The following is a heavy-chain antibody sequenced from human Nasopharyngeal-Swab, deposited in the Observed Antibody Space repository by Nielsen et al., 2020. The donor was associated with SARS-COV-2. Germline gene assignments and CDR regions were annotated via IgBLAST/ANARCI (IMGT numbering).Heavy chain of an antibody. V-gene: IGHV6-1*01. CDR1: GDSVSNDRVA. J-gene: IGHJ4*02. CDR3: ARDEGAHNS. CDR2: TYYRSEWYN. Sequence: SQTLSLTCAISGDSVSNDRVAWNWSRQAPSRGLEWLGRTYYRSEWYNDYAVSVKSRITIKPDPSTYQFSLQLNSVTPEDTAVYYCARDEGAHNSWGQGTLVTVSS. D-gene: IGHD3-16*01.